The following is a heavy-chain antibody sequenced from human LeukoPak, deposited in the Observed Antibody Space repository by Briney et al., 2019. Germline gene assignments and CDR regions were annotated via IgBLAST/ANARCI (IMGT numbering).Heavy chain of an antibody. J-gene: IGHJ4*02. CDR3: AKDISGHLGWVFDY. CDR1: AFTCGDYA. D-gene: IGHD6-19*01. CDR2: ISGNSGSI. Sequence: GRSLRLCCAAAAFTCGDYAMQWVRQAPGKGLERVSGISGNSGSIGYAGSVKGRFTISRDNAKNSLYLQMNSLRAEDMGLYYCAKDISGHLGWVFDYWGQGTLVTVSS. V-gene: IGHV3-9*03.